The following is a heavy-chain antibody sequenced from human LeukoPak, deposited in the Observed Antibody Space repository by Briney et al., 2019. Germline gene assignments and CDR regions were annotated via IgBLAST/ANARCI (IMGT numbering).Heavy chain of an antibody. V-gene: IGHV4-38-2*02. D-gene: IGHD2-2*01. CDR3: ARSIVVVPAAMSQTWYFDL. J-gene: IGHJ2*01. Sequence: SETLSLTCTVSGYSISSGYYWGWIRQPPGKGLEWIGSIYHSGSTYYNPSLKSRVTISVDTSKNQFSLKLSSVTAADTAVYYCARSIVVVPAAMSQTWYFDLWGRGTLVTVSS. CDR2: IYHSGST. CDR1: GYSISSGYY.